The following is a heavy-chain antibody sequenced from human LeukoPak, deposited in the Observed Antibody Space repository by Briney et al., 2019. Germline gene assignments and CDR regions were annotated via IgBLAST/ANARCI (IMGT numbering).Heavy chain of an antibody. Sequence: PGGSLRLSCTASSLSFDSYSMNWVRQAPGKGLQWVSSISSDSHHIYYADSVKGRFTSSRDNAKNLVFLQMNSLRAEDTAVYYCAKDIMQQLVRDFDYWGQGTLVTVSS. CDR3: AKDIMQQLVRDFDY. V-gene: IGHV3-21*04. D-gene: IGHD6-13*01. CDR1: SLSFDSYS. J-gene: IGHJ4*02. CDR2: ISSDSHHI.